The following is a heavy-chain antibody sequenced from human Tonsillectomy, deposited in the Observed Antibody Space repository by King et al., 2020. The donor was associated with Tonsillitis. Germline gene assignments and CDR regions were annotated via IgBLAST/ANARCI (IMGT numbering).Heavy chain of an antibody. Sequence: VQLVESGGGVVQPGRSLRLACAASEFTFSNYAMYWVRQAPGKGLEWVAVISYDGSIKYYADSVQGRFTISRDNSKNTLYLQMNSLTAEDTAVYYCATGGSSGYYDYWGEGTLFTVSS. CDR3: ATGGSSGYYDY. J-gene: IGHJ4*02. V-gene: IGHV3-30-3*01. D-gene: IGHD3-22*01. CDR2: ISYDGSIK. CDR1: EFTFSNYA.